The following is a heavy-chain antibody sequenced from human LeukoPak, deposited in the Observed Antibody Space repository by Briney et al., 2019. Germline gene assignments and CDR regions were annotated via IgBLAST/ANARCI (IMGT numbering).Heavy chain of an antibody. CDR3: ARHAGGISATGTRPFDY. Sequence: MSSETLSLTCTVSGYSISSGYYWGWIRQPPGKGLEWIGSIYHSGSTYYNPSLKSRVTMSVDTSKNQFSLKLSSVTAADTAVYYCARHAGGISATGTRPFDYWGQGTLVTVSS. D-gene: IGHD6-13*01. CDR1: GYSISSGYY. CDR2: IYHSGST. V-gene: IGHV4-38-2*02. J-gene: IGHJ4*02.